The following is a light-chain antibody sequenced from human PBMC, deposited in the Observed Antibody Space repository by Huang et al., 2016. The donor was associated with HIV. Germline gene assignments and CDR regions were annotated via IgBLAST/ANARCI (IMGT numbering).Light chain of an antibody. J-gene: IGKJ1*01. Sequence: EIVLTQSPGTLSLSPGERATLSCRASQSVSSSHLAWYQQKAGQSPRLLIYGASSRDSGTPNRFSGSGSGTDFTLTISRLDPEDFAVYYCQQYGTSTSTFGQGTRVEVK. CDR2: GAS. V-gene: IGKV3-20*01. CDR1: QSVSSSH. CDR3: QQYGTSTST.